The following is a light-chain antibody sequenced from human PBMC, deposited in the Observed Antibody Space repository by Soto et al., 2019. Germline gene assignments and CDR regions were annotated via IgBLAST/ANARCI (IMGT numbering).Light chain of an antibody. J-gene: IGLJ3*02. Sequence: QSVLTQPPSASGTPGQRVTISCSGSRSNIGSNAVSWYQQLPGTAPKLLIYNDNQRPSGVPDRFSASKSGTSASLAISGLQSEVGVDYYCAAWDDSLNARGVFGGGTKLTVL. V-gene: IGLV1-44*01. CDR1: RSNIGSNA. CDR2: NDN. CDR3: AAWDDSLNARGV.